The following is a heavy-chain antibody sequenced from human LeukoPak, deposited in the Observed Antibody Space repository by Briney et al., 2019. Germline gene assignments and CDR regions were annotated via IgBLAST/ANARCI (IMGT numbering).Heavy chain of an antibody. Sequence: GASVKVSCKASGYTFTSYGISWVRQAPGQGLEWMGWISAYNGNTNYAQKLQGRVTMTTDTSTSAAYMELRSLRSDGTAVYYCASVEISRRYCSSTSCPGHWFDPWGQGTLVTVSS. V-gene: IGHV1-18*01. CDR1: GYTFTSYG. CDR3: ASVEISRRYCSSTSCPGHWFDP. D-gene: IGHD2-2*01. J-gene: IGHJ5*02. CDR2: ISAYNGNT.